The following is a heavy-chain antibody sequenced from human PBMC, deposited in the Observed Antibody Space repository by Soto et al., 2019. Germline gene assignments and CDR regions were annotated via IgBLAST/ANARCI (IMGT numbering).Heavy chain of an antibody. Sequence: GGSLRLSCAASGFTFSSYGMHWVRQAPGKGLEWVSVISGSGGNTYYADSVKGRFTISRDNSKNTLYLQMNSLRAEDTAVYYCAKVGMTYGDYHFDYWGQGTLVTVSS. CDR3: AKVGMTYGDYHFDY. CDR2: ISGSGGNT. D-gene: IGHD4-17*01. V-gene: IGHV3-23*01. CDR1: GFTFSSYG. J-gene: IGHJ4*02.